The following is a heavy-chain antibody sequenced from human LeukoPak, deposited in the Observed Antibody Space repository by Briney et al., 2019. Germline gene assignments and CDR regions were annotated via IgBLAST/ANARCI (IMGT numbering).Heavy chain of an antibody. CDR2: ISSSSSYI. D-gene: IGHD3-22*01. CDR1: GFTFSSYS. CDR3: ARDYYDSSGYFPD. J-gene: IGHJ4*02. Sequence: GGSLRLSCAASGFTFSSYSMNWVRQAPGKGLEWVSSISSSSSYIYYADSGKGRFTISRDNAKNSLYLQMNSLSAEDTAVYYCARDYYDSSGYFPDWGQGTLVTVSS. V-gene: IGHV3-21*01.